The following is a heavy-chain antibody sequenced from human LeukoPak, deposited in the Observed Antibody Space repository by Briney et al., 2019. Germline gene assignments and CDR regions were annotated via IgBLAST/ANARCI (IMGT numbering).Heavy chain of an antibody. CDR3: AKAPFGG. D-gene: IGHD3-16*01. CDR2: ISAGGTNT. CDR1: GFTFSTYA. J-gene: IGHJ4*02. V-gene: IGHV3-23*01. Sequence: QAGGSLRLSCAASGFTFSTYAMTWVRQAPGKGLEWVSGISAGGTNTYYADSVRGRFTISRDDSKNTLFLQMHSLRAEDTAVYYCAKAPFGGWGQGTLVTVSS.